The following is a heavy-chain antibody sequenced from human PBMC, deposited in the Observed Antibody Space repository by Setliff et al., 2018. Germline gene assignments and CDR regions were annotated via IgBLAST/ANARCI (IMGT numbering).Heavy chain of an antibody. CDR3: ARDNWGSDY. J-gene: IGHJ4*02. CDR1: GFTFGDFW. V-gene: IGHV3-74*03. CDR2: INTDGSST. D-gene: IGHD7-27*01. Sequence: GGSLRLSCAASGFTFGDFWMYWVRQTPDEGLMSVSQINTDGSSTTYADSVRGRFTISRDNARNTVYLHMNSLRVEDTGVYYCARDNWGSDYWGQGTLVTVSS.